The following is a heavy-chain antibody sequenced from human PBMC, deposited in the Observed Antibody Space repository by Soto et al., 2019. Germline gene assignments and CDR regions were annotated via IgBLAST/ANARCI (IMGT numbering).Heavy chain of an antibody. J-gene: IGHJ6*02. CDR2: VYTSDYT. V-gene: IGHV4-4*08. CDR1: GASIRSYY. Sequence: QMQLQESGPGLVKPSETLSLTCSVSGASIRSYYWHWIRQPPGKGLEWIGYVYTSDYTRYSSSLKSGVTISVDTSMSQFYLRLNSVTAADTAVYYWASSAGHPGDFFYYNGMDVWGHGNKVTVSS. D-gene: IGHD3-10*01. CDR3: ASSAGHPGDFFYYNGMDV.